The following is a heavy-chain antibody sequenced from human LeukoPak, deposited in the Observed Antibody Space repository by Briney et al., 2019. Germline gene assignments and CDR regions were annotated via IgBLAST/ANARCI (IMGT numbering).Heavy chain of an antibody. CDR1: GYTFTGYY. CDR2: IDPNSGGT. V-gene: IGHV1-2*02. D-gene: IGHD6-13*01. J-gene: IGHJ4*02. Sequence: ASVKVSCKASGYTFTGYYMHWVRQAPGQGLEWMGWIDPNSGGTNYAQKFQGRVTTTRDTSISTAYMELSRLRSDDTAVYYCARSIAAAGHFDYWGQGTLVTVSS. CDR3: ARSIAAAGHFDY.